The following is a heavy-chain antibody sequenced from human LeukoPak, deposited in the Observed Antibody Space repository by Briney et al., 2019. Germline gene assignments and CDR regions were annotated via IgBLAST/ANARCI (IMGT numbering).Heavy chain of an antibody. V-gene: IGHV3-30*18. D-gene: IGHD2-2*01. J-gene: IGHJ4*02. Sequence: PGRSLRLSCAASGFTFNNYGMHWVRQAPGKGLEWVAVISYDGRNIHYPDSVKGRFTISRDISTDTLWLQMDSLRTEDTAVYYCAKGPLRGTAAAIDYCGQGTLVTVSS. CDR3: AKGPLRGTAAAIDY. CDR2: ISYDGRNI. CDR1: GFTFNNYG.